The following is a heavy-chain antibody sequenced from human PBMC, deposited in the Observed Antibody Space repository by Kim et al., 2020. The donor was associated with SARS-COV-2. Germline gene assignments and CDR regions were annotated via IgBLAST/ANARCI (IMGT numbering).Heavy chain of an antibody. Sequence: SETLSLTCTVSGGSISSSSYYWGWIRQPPGKGLEWIGSIYYSGSTYYNPSLKSRVTISVDTSKNQFSLKLSSVTAADTAVYYCARHEGVTAMVTVWFDPWGQGTLVTVSS. CDR2: IYYSGST. CDR3: ARHEGVTAMVTVWFDP. CDR1: GGSISSSSYY. V-gene: IGHV4-39*01. D-gene: IGHD5-18*01. J-gene: IGHJ5*02.